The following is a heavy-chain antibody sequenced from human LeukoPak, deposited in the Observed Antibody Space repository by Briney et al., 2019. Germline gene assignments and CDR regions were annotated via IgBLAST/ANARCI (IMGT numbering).Heavy chain of an antibody. CDR3: ARDRMGSADFWSGYYTGTFDY. Sequence: SETLSLTCTVSGYSISSGYYWGWIRQPPGKGLEWIGSIYHSGSTNYNPSLKSRVTISVDTSKNQFSLKLSSVTAADTAVYYCARDRMGSADFWSGYYTGTFDYWGQGTLVTVSS. V-gene: IGHV4-38-2*02. J-gene: IGHJ4*02. CDR1: GYSISSGYY. CDR2: IYHSGST. D-gene: IGHD3-3*01.